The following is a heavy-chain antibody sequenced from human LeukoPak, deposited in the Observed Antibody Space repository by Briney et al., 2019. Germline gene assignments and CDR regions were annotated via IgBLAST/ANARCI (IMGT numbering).Heavy chain of an antibody. CDR1: GFTFSSYG. Sequence: AGGSLRLSCAASGFTFSSYGMHWVRQAPGKGLEWVAFIRYDGSNKYYADSVKGRFTISRDNSKNTLYLQMNSLRAEDTAVYYCAKGDSSQRAAFDIWGQGTMVTVSS. V-gene: IGHV3-30*02. J-gene: IGHJ3*02. D-gene: IGHD3-22*01. CDR2: IRYDGSNK. CDR3: AKGDSSQRAAFDI.